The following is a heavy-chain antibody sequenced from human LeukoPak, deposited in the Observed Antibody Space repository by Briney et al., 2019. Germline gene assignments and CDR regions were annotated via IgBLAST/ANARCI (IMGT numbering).Heavy chain of an antibody. D-gene: IGHD6-13*01. V-gene: IGHV4-4*07. J-gene: IGHJ3*02. CDR1: GGSISSYY. CDR2: IYTSGST. CDR3: ARESDSSSWYAAAFDI. Sequence: SETLSLTCTVSGGSISSYYWSSIRQPAGKGLEWIGRIYTSGSTNYNPSLKSRVTMSVDTSKNQFSLKLSSVTAADTAVYYCARESDSSSWYAAAFDIWGQGTMVTVSS.